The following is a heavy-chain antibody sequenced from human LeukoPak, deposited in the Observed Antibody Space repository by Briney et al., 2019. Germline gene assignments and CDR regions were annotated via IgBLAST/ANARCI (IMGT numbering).Heavy chain of an antibody. J-gene: IGHJ5*02. CDR3: ARLYGSGEYNWFDP. CDR1: GSRFTSYW. V-gene: IGHV5-10-1*01. D-gene: IGHD3-10*01. Sequence: GAPLRISCKGSGSRFTSYWISWVRPMPGKGLGWMGRIDPSDSYTNFSTSFQGHVTISADKSISTAYLQWSSLKASDTAMYYCARLYGSGEYNWFDPWGQGTLVTVSS. CDR2: IDPSDSYT.